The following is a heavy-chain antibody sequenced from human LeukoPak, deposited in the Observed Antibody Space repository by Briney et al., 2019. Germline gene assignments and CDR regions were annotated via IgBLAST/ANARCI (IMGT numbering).Heavy chain of an antibody. CDR3: ARDREIDIVVVPAIDY. CDR2: ISSSSSYI. CDR1: GFTFSSYS. V-gene: IGHV3-21*01. Sequence: GGSLRLSCAASGFTFSSYSMNWVRQAPGKGLEWVSSISSSSSYIYYADSVKGRFTISRDNAKNSLYLQMNSLRAEDTAVYYCARDREIDIVVVPAIDYWGQGTLVTVS. D-gene: IGHD2-2*01. J-gene: IGHJ4*02.